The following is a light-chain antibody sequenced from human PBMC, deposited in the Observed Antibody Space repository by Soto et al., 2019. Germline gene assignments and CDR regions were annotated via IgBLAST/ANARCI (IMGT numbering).Light chain of an antibody. J-gene: IGKJ1*01. V-gene: IGKV3-20*01. Sequence: EIVLTQSPGTLSLSPGERATLSCRASQSVSSSYLAWYQQKPGQAPRLLIYGASSRATGIPDRFSGSGSGTDFTLTISRLEPEDFAVYYCQHTRTFGQGTKVDLK. CDR2: GAS. CDR3: QHTRT. CDR1: QSVSSSY.